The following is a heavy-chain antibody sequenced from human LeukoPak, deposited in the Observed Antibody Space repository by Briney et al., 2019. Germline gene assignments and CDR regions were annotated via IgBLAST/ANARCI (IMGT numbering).Heavy chain of an antibody. V-gene: IGHV4-39*07. CDR1: GGSISTSNYY. D-gene: IGHD2-2*01. Sequence: PSETLSLTCTVSGGSISTSNYYWGWIRQPPGKGLEWIGRIYTGGSTNYNPSLKSRITMSVDTSKNQFSLKLSSVTAADTAVYYCARAKFDCSSTSCSRGYYYYMDVWGKGTTVTISS. CDR2: IYTGGST. CDR3: ARAKFDCSSTSCSRGYYYYMDV. J-gene: IGHJ6*03.